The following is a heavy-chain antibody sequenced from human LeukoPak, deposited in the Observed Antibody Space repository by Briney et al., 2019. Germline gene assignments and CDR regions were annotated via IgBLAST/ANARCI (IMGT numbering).Heavy chain of an antibody. CDR2: ISSSSSTI. CDR1: GFTFSSYS. D-gene: IGHD3-16*02. V-gene: IGHV3-48*04. Sequence: PGGSLRLSCAASGFTFSSYSMNWVRQAPGKGLEWVSYISSSSSTIYYADSVKGRFTISRDNAKISLYLQMNSLRAEDTAVYYCARDTGVWGSYRHWGQGTLVTVSS. CDR3: ARDTGVWGSYRH. J-gene: IGHJ4*02.